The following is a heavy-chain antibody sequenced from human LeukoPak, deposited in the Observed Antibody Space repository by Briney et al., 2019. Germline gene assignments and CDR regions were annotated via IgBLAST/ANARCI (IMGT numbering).Heavy chain of an antibody. J-gene: IGHJ6*02. CDR3: ARHTGLFSWFGELEAPFGEKNGMDV. CDR2: INHSGST. CDR1: GGSFSGYY. Sequence: SETLSLTCAVYGGSFSGYYWSWIRQPPGKGLEWIGEINHSGSTNYNPSLKSRVTISVDTSKNQFSLKLSSVTAADTAVYYCARHTGLFSWFGELEAPFGEKNGMDVWGQGTTVTVSS. D-gene: IGHD3-10*01. V-gene: IGHV4-34*01.